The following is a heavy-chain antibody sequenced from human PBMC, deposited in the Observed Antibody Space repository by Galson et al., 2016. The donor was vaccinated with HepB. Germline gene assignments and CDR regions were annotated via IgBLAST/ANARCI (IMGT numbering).Heavy chain of an antibody. CDR2: ISGYNGNT. V-gene: IGHV1-18*01. D-gene: IGHD5-18*01. J-gene: IGHJ4*02. Sequence: SVKVSCKASGYTFRNYGISWIRQAPGHGLAWMGWISGYNGNTNYAQNVQGRVTLTTDTSTNTAYTVLRSLRSDDTATYFCARDPSSGHKGFFDYWGQGTLVTVSS. CDR1: GYTFRNYG. CDR3: ARDPSSGHKGFFDY.